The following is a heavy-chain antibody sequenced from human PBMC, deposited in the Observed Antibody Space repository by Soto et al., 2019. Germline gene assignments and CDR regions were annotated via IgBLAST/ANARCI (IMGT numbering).Heavy chain of an antibody. D-gene: IGHD6-19*01. Sequence: QVRLVESGGGVVQPGRSLRLSCTASGFSFSSYAMYWFRQPPGKGLEWVAVISKDGMNKNYADSVKGRVTVSRDNANYSREVQLNSLRGEDTAMYYGARDMYSSDYFVKWFEPWGQGTLVTVSS. V-gene: IGHV3-30*04. CDR3: ARDMYSSDYFVKWFEP. CDR1: GFSFSSYA. J-gene: IGHJ5*02. CDR2: ISKDGMNK.